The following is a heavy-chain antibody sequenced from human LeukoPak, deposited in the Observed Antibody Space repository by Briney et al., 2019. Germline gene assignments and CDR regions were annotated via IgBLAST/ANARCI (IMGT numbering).Heavy chain of an antibody. Sequence: SETLSLTCAVYGGSFSAYFWSWIGQPPGKGLEWIGEITHSGSTNYNPSLKSRVSMSLDTSKNQFSLKLSSVTAADTAVYYCARDARTRGYYYMDVWGKGTTVTISS. CDR1: GGSFSAYF. D-gene: IGHD3-3*01. V-gene: IGHV4-34*01. CDR3: ARDARTRGYYYMDV. J-gene: IGHJ6*03. CDR2: ITHSGST.